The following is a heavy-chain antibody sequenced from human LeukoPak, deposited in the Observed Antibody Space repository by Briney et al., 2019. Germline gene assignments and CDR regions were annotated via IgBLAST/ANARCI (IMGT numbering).Heavy chain of an antibody. Sequence: GSSVKVSCKASGGTFSSYAISWVRQAPGQGLEWMGRTIPIFGTANYAQKFQGRVTITTDESTSTAYMELSSLRSEDTAVYYCARDPGYSSGWFAFDIWGQGTMVTVSS. CDR1: GGTFSSYA. D-gene: IGHD6-19*01. V-gene: IGHV1-69*05. CDR3: ARDPGYSSGWFAFDI. CDR2: TIPIFGTA. J-gene: IGHJ3*02.